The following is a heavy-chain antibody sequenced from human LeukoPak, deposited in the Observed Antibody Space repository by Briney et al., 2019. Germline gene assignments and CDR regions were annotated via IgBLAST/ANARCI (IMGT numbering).Heavy chain of an antibody. CDR2: INPNSGDT. J-gene: IGHJ4*02. Sequence: ASVKVSCKTSGYTFTNFDINWVRQAPGQGLEWMGWINPNSGDTDYAQKFQGRVTMTRDTSISTAYMELSRLRSDDTAVYYCARDPTKLRFLEFDYWGQGTLVTVSS. D-gene: IGHD3-3*01. CDR1: GYTFTNFD. V-gene: IGHV1-2*02. CDR3: ARDPTKLRFLEFDY.